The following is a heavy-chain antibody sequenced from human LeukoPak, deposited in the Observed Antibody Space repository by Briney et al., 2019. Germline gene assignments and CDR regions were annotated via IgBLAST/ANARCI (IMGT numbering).Heavy chain of an antibody. CDR2: ISSSSSYI. CDR1: GFTFSSYA. CDR3: ARDSATKVRGPVIGSTDF. D-gene: IGHD3-10*01. Sequence: GGSLRLSCAASGFTFSSYAMSWVRQAPGKGLEWVSSISSSSSYIYYADSVKGRFTISRDNAKNSLYLQMNSLRAEDTAVYYCARDSATKVRGPVIGSTDFWGQGTLVTVSS. V-gene: IGHV3-21*01. J-gene: IGHJ4*02.